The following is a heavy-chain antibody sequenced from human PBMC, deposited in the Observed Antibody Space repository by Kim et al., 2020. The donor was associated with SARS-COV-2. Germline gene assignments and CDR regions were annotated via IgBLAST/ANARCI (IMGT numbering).Heavy chain of an antibody. D-gene: IGHD3-16*01. V-gene: IGHV1-69*13. J-gene: IGHJ3*02. Sequence: SVKVSCKASGGTFSSYAISWVRQAPGQGLEWMGGIIPIFGTANYAQKFQGRVTITADESTSTAYMELSSLRSEDTAVYYCARVWRSGEDVDAFDIWGQGTMVTVSS. CDR1: GGTFSSYA. CDR2: IIPIFGTA. CDR3: ARVWRSGEDVDAFDI.